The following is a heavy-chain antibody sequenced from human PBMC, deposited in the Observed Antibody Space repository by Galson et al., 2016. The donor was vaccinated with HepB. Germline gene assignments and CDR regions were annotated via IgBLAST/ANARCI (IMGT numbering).Heavy chain of an antibody. CDR3: ATLYYGDFVLDH. CDR1: GYDFTEYY. Sequence: SVKVSCKASGYDFTEYYIHWVRQAPGKGLEWMGWMNPDTGVTKFEEEFRGRITMTRDTSISTAYMELSSLRGDETALHYCATLYYGDFVLDHWGPGTLVTVSS. J-gene: IGHJ4*02. CDR2: MNPDTGVT. V-gene: IGHV1-2*02. D-gene: IGHD4-17*01.